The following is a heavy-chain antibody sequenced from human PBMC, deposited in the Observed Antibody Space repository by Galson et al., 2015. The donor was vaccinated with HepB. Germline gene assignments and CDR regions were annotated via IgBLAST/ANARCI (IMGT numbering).Heavy chain of an antibody. V-gene: IGHV3-30-3*01. CDR3: ARAGLYSSGWYFDY. CDR1: GFTFSSYA. D-gene: IGHD6-19*01. CDR2: ISYDGSNK. J-gene: IGHJ4*02. Sequence: SLRLSCAVSGFTFSSYAMHWVRQAPGKGLEWVAVISYDGSNKYYADSVKGRFTISRDNSKNTLYLQMNSLRAEDTAVYYCARAGLYSSGWYFDYWGQGTLVTVSS.